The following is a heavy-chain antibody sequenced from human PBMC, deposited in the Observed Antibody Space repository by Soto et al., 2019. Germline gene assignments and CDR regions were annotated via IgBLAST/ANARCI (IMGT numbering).Heavy chain of an antibody. J-gene: IGHJ4*02. V-gene: IGHV3-64D*06. D-gene: IGHD3-10*01. CDR3: VKEKGYGSGRGSFDF. CDR1: GFTFSSYA. Sequence: PGGSLRLSCAASGFTFSSYAMHWVRQAPGKGLEYVSAISSNGGSTYYADSVKGRFTISRDNSKNTLYLQMSSLRAEDTAVYYCVKEKGYGSGRGSFDFSGQGILVTVAS. CDR2: ISSNGGST.